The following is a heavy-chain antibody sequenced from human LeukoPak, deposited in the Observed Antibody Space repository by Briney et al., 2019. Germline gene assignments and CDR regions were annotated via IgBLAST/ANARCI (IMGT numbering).Heavy chain of an antibody. CDR2: IYYSGST. V-gene: IGHV4-39*01. D-gene: IGHD3-10*01. CDR3: ARQAENYYGSGSHDY. Sequence: PSETLSLTCTVSGGSISSSSYYWGWIRQPPGKGLEWIGSIYYSGSTYYNPSLKSRVTISVDTSKNQFSLKLSSVTAADTAVYYCARQAENYYGSGSHDYWGQGTLVTVSS. CDR1: GGSISSSSYY. J-gene: IGHJ4*02.